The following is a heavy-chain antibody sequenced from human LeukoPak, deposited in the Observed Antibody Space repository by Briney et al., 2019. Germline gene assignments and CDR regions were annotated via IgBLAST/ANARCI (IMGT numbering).Heavy chain of an antibody. Sequence: ASVKVSCKASGYTFTSYGISWVRQAPGQGLEWMGWISAYNGNTNYAQKLQGRVTMTTDTSTSTVYMELRSLRSDDTAVYYCARGYYDSSGYPEDYFDYWGQGTLVTVSS. CDR3: ARGYYDSSGYPEDYFDY. CDR1: GYTFTSYG. CDR2: ISAYNGNT. V-gene: IGHV1-18*01. D-gene: IGHD3-22*01. J-gene: IGHJ4*02.